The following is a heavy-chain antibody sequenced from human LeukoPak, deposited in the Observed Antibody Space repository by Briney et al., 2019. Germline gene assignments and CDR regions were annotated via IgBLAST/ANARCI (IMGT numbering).Heavy chain of an antibody. CDR2: IKQDGSEK. CDR1: GFTFSSYC. D-gene: IGHD1-26*01. V-gene: IGHV3-7*01. J-gene: IGHJ4*02. Sequence: PGGSLRLSCAASGFTFSSYCMSWVRQAPGKGLEWVANIKQDGSEKYYVDSAKGRFTISRDNAKNSLYLQMNSLRAEDTAVYYCARDSGSYGYWGQGTLVTVSS. CDR3: ARDSGSYGY.